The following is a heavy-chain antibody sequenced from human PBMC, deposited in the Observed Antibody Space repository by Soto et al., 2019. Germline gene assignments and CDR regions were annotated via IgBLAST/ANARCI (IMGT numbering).Heavy chain of an antibody. CDR1: GGTFSSYA. CDR2: IIPIFGTA. CDR3: ARVXPTYYYDSSGPPGYFQH. Sequence: ASVQVSCKASGGTFSSYAIRWVRQAPGQGLEWMGGIIPIFGTANYAQKFQGRVTITADKSTSTAYMELSSLRSEDTTVYYCARVXPTYYYDSSGPPGYFQHWGQGTLVTRLL. V-gene: IGHV1-69*06. J-gene: IGHJ1*01. D-gene: IGHD3-22*01.